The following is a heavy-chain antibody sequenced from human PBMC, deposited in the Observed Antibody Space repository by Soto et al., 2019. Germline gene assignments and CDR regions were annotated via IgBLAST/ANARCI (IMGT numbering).Heavy chain of an antibody. Sequence: QLQLQESGPGLVKPSETLSLTCTVSGGSISSSSYYWGWIRQPPGKGLEWIGSIYYSGSTYYNPSLKSRVTISVHTSKNQFSLQLSSVTAADTAVYYCARHMTDSYYYYYGMDVWGQGTTVTVSS. V-gene: IGHV4-39*01. CDR3: ARHMTDSYYYYYGMDV. J-gene: IGHJ6*02. D-gene: IGHD2-15*01. CDR2: IYYSGST. CDR1: GGSISSSSYY.